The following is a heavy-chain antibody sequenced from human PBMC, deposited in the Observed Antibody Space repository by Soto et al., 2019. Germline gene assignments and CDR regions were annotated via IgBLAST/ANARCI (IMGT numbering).Heavy chain of an antibody. CDR1: GYTFSSYH. V-gene: IGHV1-18*01. CDR3: ARDLPPVDY. Sequence: QIQLVQSGAEVKKPGASVKVSCKASGYTFSSYHITWVRQAPGQGLEWMGWMSAYKGNTNHAQTPQGRVTMTTAPSTSTAYMELRSLRSDDTAVYYCARDLPPVDYWGQGTLVTVSS. CDR2: MSAYKGNT. J-gene: IGHJ4*02.